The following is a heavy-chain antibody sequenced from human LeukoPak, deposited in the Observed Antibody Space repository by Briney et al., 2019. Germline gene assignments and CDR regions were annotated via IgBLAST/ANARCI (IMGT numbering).Heavy chain of an antibody. Sequence: GRSLGLSRAASGFTFSRYGMHRVGQAPGKGLEWVAVISYDGSNKYYADSVKGRFTISRDSSKNTLDLQMNSLRAEDTAVYHRAKDRRGGGYDIDYWGQRSLVTVSS. CDR1: GFTFSRYG. D-gene: IGHD5-12*01. CDR3: AKDRRGGGYDIDY. J-gene: IGHJ4*02. V-gene: IGHV3-30*18. CDR2: ISYDGSNK.